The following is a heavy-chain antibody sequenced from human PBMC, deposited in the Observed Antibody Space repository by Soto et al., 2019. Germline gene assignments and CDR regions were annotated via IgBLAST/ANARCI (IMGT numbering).Heavy chain of an antibody. CDR1: GFTFSSYS. CDR3: ARAEGLPAALIDY. CDR2: IYSGGST. V-gene: IGHV3-66*01. D-gene: IGHD2-2*01. J-gene: IGHJ4*02. Sequence: PGGPLRLSCAASGFTFSSYSMNWVRQAPGKGLEWASVIYSGGSTYYADSVKGRFTISRDNSKNTLYLQMNSPRAEDTAVYYCARAEGLPAALIDYWGQGTLVTVSS.